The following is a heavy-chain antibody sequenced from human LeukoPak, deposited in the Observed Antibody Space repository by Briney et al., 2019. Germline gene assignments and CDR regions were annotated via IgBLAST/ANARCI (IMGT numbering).Heavy chain of an antibody. D-gene: IGHD3-9*01. Sequence: GGSLRLSCSASGFTFSTYSLHWVRQAPGKGLEYVAGISRNGGSTDYADSVKARFTISRDNSKNTLYLQMNSLRTEDTAVYYCAKAEGYDILTGLDYWGQGTLVTVSS. V-gene: IGHV3-64*04. CDR3: AKAEGYDILTGLDY. CDR2: ISRNGGST. J-gene: IGHJ4*02. CDR1: GFTFSTYS.